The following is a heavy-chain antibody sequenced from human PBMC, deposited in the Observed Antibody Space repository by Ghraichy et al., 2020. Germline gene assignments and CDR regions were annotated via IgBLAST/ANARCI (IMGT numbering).Heavy chain of an antibody. Sequence: SETLSLTCSVSGGSFTSSTYYWGWIRQPPGKGLEWIGNVYYSGTTYYAASLKTRITISIDTSNKQFSLKLRSVTAADSAVYYCARRNYLGVGFFDYWGHGTLVTVSS. V-gene: IGHV4-39*01. CDR1: GGSFTSSTYY. CDR2: VYYSGTT. J-gene: IGHJ4*01. CDR3: ARRNYLGVGFFDY. D-gene: IGHD7-27*01.